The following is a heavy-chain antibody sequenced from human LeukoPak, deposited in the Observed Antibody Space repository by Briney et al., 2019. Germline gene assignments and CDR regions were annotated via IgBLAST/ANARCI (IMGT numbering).Heavy chain of an antibody. J-gene: IGHJ4*02. CDR1: GGSISSSSYY. CDR2: IYYSGST. D-gene: IGHD1-26*01. Sequence: PSETLSLTCTVSGGSISSSSYYWGWIRQPPGKGLEWIGSIYYSGSTYYNPSLKCRVTISVDTSKNQFSLKLSSVTAADTAVYYCARRMVGATMAWDYWGQGTLVTVSS. CDR3: ARRMVGATMAWDY. V-gene: IGHV4-39*01.